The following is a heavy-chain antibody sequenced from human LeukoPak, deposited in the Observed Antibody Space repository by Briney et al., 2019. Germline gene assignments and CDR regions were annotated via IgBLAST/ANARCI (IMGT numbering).Heavy chain of an antibody. V-gene: IGHV4-31*02. Sequence: LRLSRAASGFTFSSYAMSWVRQHPGKGLEWIGYIYYSGSTYYNPSLKSRVTISVDTSKNQFSLRLSSVTAADTAVYYCALGYCGGGSCYAREYFQHWGQGTLVTVSS. D-gene: IGHD2-15*01. CDR3: ALGYCGGGSCYAREYFQH. J-gene: IGHJ1*01. CDR2: IYYSGST. CDR1: GFTFSSYA.